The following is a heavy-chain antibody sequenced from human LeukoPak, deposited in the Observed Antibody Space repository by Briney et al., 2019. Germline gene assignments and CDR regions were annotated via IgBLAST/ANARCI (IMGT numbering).Heavy chain of an antibody. Sequence: PSETLSLTCTVSGGSISSYHWSWIRQPPGKGLESIGYIYSSGSTHYNPSLKSRVTVSVDTSKNQFSLKLSSVTAADTAVYYCARARNYYDSSGFYYEGDAFDIWGQGTMVTVSS. D-gene: IGHD3-22*01. J-gene: IGHJ3*02. CDR1: GGSISSYH. CDR2: IYSSGST. V-gene: IGHV4-59*01. CDR3: ARARNYYDSSGFYYEGDAFDI.